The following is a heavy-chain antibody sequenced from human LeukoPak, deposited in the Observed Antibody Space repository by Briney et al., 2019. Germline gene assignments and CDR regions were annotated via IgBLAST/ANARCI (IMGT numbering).Heavy chain of an antibody. V-gene: IGHV3-11*04. CDR1: GFTFSDYY. D-gene: IGHD6-13*01. Sequence: GGSLRLSCAASGFTFSDYYMSWIRQAPGKGLEWVSYISSSGSTIYYADSVKGRFTISRDNAKNSLYLQMNSLRAEDTAVYYCASLSYSRRNGINNPDYWGQGTLVTVSS. CDR2: ISSSGSTI. CDR3: ASLSYSRRNGINNPDY. J-gene: IGHJ4*02.